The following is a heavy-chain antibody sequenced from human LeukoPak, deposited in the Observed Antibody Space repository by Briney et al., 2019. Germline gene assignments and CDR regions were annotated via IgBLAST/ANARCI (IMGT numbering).Heavy chain of an antibody. CDR2: ISSSGSNI. J-gene: IGHJ5*02. V-gene: IGHV3-48*03. CDR3: ARSAGTHWFDP. Sequence: QPGGSLRLSCAASGFTFSSYEMNWVRQAPGKGLEWVSYISSSGSNIKYADSVKGRFTISRGNAKNSVYLQMNSLRAEDTAVYYCARSAGTHWFDPWGQGTLVTVSS. D-gene: IGHD6-13*01. CDR1: GFTFSSYE.